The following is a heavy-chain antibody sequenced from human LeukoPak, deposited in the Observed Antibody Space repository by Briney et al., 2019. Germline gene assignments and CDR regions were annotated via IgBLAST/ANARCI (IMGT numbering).Heavy chain of an antibody. CDR3: ARERCSNYEANAFDI. D-gene: IGHD4-11*01. V-gene: IGHV1-18*01. CDR1: GYTLTSYG. J-gene: IGHJ3*02. Sequence: ASVKVSCKASGYTLTSYGLSWVRQAPGLGLEWMASISAYNSYTNYAQNVQGRVTLTTDTSTSTAYMELRSLRSDDTALYYCARERCSNYEANAFDIWGQGTMVTVSS. CDR2: ISAYNSYT.